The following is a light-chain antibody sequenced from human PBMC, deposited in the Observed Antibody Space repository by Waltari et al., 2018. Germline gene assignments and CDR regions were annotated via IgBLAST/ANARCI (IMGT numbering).Light chain of an antibody. Sequence: QSVLTQPPSASGTPGQRVTISFSGSGSNIGSNAVSWYQQLPGTAPKILIYSHSLRPSGVPDRFSGSKSGTSASLAISGLQSEDEADYYCAAWDDSLNRVFGGGTKLTVL. CDR1: GSNIGSNA. CDR2: SHS. V-gene: IGLV1-44*01. J-gene: IGLJ2*01. CDR3: AAWDDSLNRV.